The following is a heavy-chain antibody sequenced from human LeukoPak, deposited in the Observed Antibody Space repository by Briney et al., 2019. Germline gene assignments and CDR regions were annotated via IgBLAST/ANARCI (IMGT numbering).Heavy chain of an antibody. J-gene: IGHJ6*02. CDR1: GGSFSGYY. V-gene: IGHV4-34*01. Sequence: KPSETLSLTCAVYGGSFSGYYWSWIRQPPGKGLEWIGEINHSGSTNYNPSLKSRVTISVDTSKNQFSLKLSSVTAADTAVYYCARGGIAVAGPHSYYYYGMDVWGQGTTVTVSS. CDR2: INHSGST. D-gene: IGHD6-19*01. CDR3: ARGGIAVAGPHSYYYYGMDV.